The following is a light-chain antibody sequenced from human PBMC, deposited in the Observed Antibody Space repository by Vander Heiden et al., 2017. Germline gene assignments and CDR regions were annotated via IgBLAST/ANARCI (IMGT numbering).Light chain of an antibody. CDR3: QAWDSSTGG. J-gene: IGLJ3*02. Sequence: SYELTQPPSVSVSPGQTASITCSGDKLGDKYACWYQQKPGQSPRLVIYQDSKRPSGIPERFSGSNSGNTATLTISGTQAVDEADYYCQAWDSSTGGFGGGTKLTVL. CDR1: KLGDKY. CDR2: QDS. V-gene: IGLV3-1*01.